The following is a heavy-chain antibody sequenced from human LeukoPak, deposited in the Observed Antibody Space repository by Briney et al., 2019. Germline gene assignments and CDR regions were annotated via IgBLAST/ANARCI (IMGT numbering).Heavy chain of an antibody. Sequence: KPSETLSLTCTVSGGSISSSSYYWGWIRQPPGKGLEWIGSIYYSGSTYYNPSLKSRVTISVDTSKKQFSLKLSSVTAADTAVYYCARLLESMVWGAGWFDPWGQGTLVTVSS. J-gene: IGHJ5*02. D-gene: IGHD3-10*01. V-gene: IGHV4-39*01. CDR1: GGSISSSSYY. CDR3: ARLLESMVWGAGWFDP. CDR2: IYYSGST.